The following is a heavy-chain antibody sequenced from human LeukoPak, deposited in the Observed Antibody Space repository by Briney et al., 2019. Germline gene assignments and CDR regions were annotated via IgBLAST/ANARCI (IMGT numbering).Heavy chain of an antibody. V-gene: IGHV1-2*02. CDR1: GYTFTGYY. CDR3: ARDRLSGSYLDY. Sequence: GASVKLSCTASGYTFTGYYIHWVRQAPGQGLEWMGWINPNSGGTNYAQQFQGRVTMTRDTSISTAYMEMSSLRSDDTAVYYCARDRLSGSYLDYWGQGTLVTVSS. J-gene: IGHJ4*02. D-gene: IGHD1-26*01. CDR2: INPNSGGT.